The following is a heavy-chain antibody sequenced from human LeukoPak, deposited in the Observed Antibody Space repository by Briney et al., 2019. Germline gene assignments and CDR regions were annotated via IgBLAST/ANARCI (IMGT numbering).Heavy chain of an antibody. CDR2: IKKDGSEK. CDR1: GFTFSSYW. CDR3: AKDGRYYHFWGSGYYYMDV. V-gene: IGHV3-7*01. J-gene: IGHJ6*03. Sequence: PGGSLRLSCAASGFTFSSYWMTWVRQAPGKGLEWVANIKKDGSEKYYVDSVRGRFTISRDNAKRSVFLQMNSLRAEDTAVYYCAKDGRYYHFWGSGYYYMDVWGKGTTVTVS. D-gene: IGHD3-3*01.